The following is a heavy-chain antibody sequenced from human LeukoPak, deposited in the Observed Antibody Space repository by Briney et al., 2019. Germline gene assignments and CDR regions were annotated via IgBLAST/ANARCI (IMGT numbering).Heavy chain of an antibody. CDR2: ISGSGGST. CDR1: GFTFSSYA. J-gene: IGHJ6*03. CDR3: AKGGPAALYYYYYMDV. D-gene: IGHD2-2*01. V-gene: IGHV3-23*01. Sequence: PGGSLRLSCAASGFTFSSYAMSWVRQAPGKGLEWVSAISGSGGSTYYADSVKGRFTISRDNSKNTLYLQMNSLRAEDTAVYYCAKGGPAALYYYYYMDVWGKGTTVTVSS.